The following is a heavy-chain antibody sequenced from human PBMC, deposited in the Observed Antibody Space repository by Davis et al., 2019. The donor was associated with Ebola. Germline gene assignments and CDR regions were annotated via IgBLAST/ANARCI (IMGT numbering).Heavy chain of an antibody. V-gene: IGHV3-23*01. Sequence: GESLKISCLASGFAFRTYAINWVRQAPEKRLEWVSSISGSGDRTHYADSVEGRFTISRDNSENTVYLQMNSLRVEDTAIYYCARAVGAAQRAYYDYWGQGTLVTVSS. CDR2: ISGSGDRT. CDR1: GFAFRTYA. J-gene: IGHJ4*02. CDR3: ARAVGAAQRAYYDY. D-gene: IGHD1-26*01.